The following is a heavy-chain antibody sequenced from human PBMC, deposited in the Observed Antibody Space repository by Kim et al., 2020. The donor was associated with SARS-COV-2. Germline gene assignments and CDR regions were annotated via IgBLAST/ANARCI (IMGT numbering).Heavy chain of an antibody. D-gene: IGHD5-12*01. V-gene: IGHV1-3*01. CDR2: INAGNGNT. CDR3: ARDLLHSGYDD. CDR1: GYTFTNYA. J-gene: IGHJ4*02. Sequence: ASVKVSCKASGYTFTNYAIQWVRQAPGQGLEWMGWINAGNGNTKYSQKFQGRATLTWDTSASTAYMELSALTSEDTAVYYCARDLLHSGYDDWGQGTLVTVSS.